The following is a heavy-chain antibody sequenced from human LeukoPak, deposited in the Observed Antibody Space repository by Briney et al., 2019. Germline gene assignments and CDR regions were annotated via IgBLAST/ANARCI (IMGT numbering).Heavy chain of an antibody. CDR1: GFTFSDYY. CDR3: AKDILAAGLFFDS. V-gene: IGHV3-11*01. CDR2: IHYTGSPI. J-gene: IGHJ4*02. Sequence: GGSLRLSCAASGFTFSDYYMGWIRQAPGKGLEWVSYIHYTGSPIYYADSVKGRFTISRDNAKNSLYLQMNSLRAEDTAVYYCAKDILAAGLFFDSWGRETLVTVSS. D-gene: IGHD6-13*01.